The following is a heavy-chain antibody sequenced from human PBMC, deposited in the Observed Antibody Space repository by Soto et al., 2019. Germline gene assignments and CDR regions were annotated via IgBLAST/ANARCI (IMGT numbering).Heavy chain of an antibody. CDR3: ARMDDYGDPFDY. J-gene: IGHJ4*02. Sequence: GGSLRLSCAASGFTFSDYYMSWIRQAPGKGLEWVSYISSSGSTIYYAGSVKGRFTISRDNAKNSLYLQMNSLRAEDTAVYYCARMDDYGDPFDYWGQGTLVTVSS. V-gene: IGHV3-11*01. D-gene: IGHD4-17*01. CDR2: ISSSGSTI. CDR1: GFTFSDYY.